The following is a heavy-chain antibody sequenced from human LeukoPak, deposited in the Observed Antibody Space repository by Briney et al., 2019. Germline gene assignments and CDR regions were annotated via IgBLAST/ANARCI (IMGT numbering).Heavy chain of an antibody. D-gene: IGHD5-18*01. CDR1: GFTFSSYA. Sequence: PGGSLRLSCAASGFTFSSYAMSWVRQAPGKGLEWVSAISGSGGSTYYADSVKGRFTISRDNSKNTLYLQMNSLRAEDTAVYYCARDVDPAMVENWLDPWGQGTLVTVSP. CDR2: ISGSGGST. V-gene: IGHV3-23*01. J-gene: IGHJ5*02. CDR3: ARDVDPAMVENWLDP.